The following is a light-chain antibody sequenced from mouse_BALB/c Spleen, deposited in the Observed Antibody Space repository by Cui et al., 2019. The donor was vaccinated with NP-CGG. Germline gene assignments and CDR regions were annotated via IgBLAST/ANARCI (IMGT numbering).Light chain of an antibody. CDR2: GTN. CDR1: TETVTTSNY. Sequence: HAVVTQASALTTSPGETVTLTCRSSTETVTTSNYANWVQEKPDHLFTGLIGGTNNRAPGIPARFSGSLIGDKAALTITGAQTEDEAIYFCALWYSNHWVFGGGTKLTVL. V-gene: IGLV1*01. CDR3: ALWYSNHWV. J-gene: IGLJ1*01.